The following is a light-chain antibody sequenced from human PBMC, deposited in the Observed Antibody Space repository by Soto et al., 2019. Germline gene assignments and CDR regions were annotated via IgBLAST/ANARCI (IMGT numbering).Light chain of an antibody. CDR3: CSYAGSSSAYV. CDR1: SSDVGSYNV. CDR2: EVS. Sequence: QSALPQPASVFGSLGQSITISCTGTSSDVGSYNVVSWYQQPPGKAPKLLIYEVSKRPSGVSDRFSGSKSGNTASLTISGLQAEDEADYHCCSYAGSSSAYVFGTGTKLTVL. J-gene: IGLJ1*01. V-gene: IGLV2-23*02.